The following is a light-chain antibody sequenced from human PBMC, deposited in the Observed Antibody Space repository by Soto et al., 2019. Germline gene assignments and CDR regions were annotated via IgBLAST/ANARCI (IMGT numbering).Light chain of an antibody. Sequence: DSQMTQSPSSLSASVGDRVTITCQASQDITDYLHWYQQKPGKAPRLLIYDASNLETGVPSRFSGSGSGTDFTFTIIILQPEDTATYYCQQSEALVLSFCGGTKVE. CDR3: QQSEALVLS. CDR2: DAS. CDR1: QDITDY. J-gene: IGKJ4*01. V-gene: IGKV1-33*01.